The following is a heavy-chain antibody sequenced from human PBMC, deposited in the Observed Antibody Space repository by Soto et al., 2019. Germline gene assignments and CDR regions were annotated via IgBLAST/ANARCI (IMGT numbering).Heavy chain of an antibody. Sequence: PWGSLRLSCAASGFTFISCAMSCVRQAPGKGLEWVSTISGSGESTYYADSVKGRFTISRDNSKSTLYLQMNSLRAEDTAVYYCAKDRRNYDYFDFWGQGTLVTVSS. V-gene: IGHV3-23*01. D-gene: IGHD1-7*01. CDR1: GFTFISCA. J-gene: IGHJ4*02. CDR2: ISGSGEST. CDR3: AKDRRNYDYFDF.